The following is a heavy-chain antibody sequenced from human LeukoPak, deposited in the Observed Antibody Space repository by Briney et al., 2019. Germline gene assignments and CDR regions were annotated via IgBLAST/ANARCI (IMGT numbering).Heavy chain of an antibody. V-gene: IGHV3-23*01. D-gene: IGHD6-13*01. CDR2: ISGSGSTT. CDR1: GFSFNNYA. CDR3: AKKGSRTIATGGFDC. Sequence: GGSLRLSCVASGFSFNNYAMNWVRQAPGKGLEWVSTISGSGSTTYYGDSVKGRFTISRDSSKNTLDLQMNSLRAEDTAVYYCAKKGSRTIATGGFDCWGQGTLVIVSS. J-gene: IGHJ4*02.